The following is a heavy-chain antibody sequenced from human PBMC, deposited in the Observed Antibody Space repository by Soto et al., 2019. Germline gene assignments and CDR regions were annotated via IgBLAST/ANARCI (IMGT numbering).Heavy chain of an antibody. J-gene: IGHJ4*02. CDR1: GYTFTSYA. Sequence: ASVKVSCKASGYTFTSYAMHWVRQAPGQRLEWMGWINAGNGNTKYSQKFQGRVTITRDTSASTAYMELSSLRSEDTAVYYCARDKNYYDSSGYYPDDWGKGTLVTVAS. CDR3: ARDKNYYDSSGYYPDD. D-gene: IGHD3-22*01. V-gene: IGHV1-3*01. CDR2: INAGNGNT.